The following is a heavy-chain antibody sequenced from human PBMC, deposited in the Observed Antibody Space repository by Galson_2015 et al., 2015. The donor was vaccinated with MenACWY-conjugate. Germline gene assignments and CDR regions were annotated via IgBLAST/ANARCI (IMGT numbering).Heavy chain of an antibody. J-gene: IGHJ4*02. CDR3: AMPFGVATDFDS. V-gene: IGHV3-74*01. CDR1: GFSFSSHW. D-gene: IGHD3-3*01. Sequence: SLRLSCAASGFSFSSHWMHWVRQAPGKGLVWVSGIRADGSTTSYADSVKGRFTISRDNAKNTLYLQMNSLRAEDTAVYYCAMPFGVATDFDSWGQGTLVSVSS. CDR2: IRADGSTT.